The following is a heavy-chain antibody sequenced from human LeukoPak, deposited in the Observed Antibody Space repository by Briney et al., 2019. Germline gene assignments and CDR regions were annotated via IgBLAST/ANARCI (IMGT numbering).Heavy chain of an antibody. CDR2: IYSGGST. D-gene: IGHD2-15*01. CDR1: GFTVSSNY. CDR3: ARCSLHCSGGSCYYYYYGMDV. V-gene: IGHV3-66*01. J-gene: IGHJ6*02. Sequence: GGSLRLSCAASGFTVSSNYMSWVRQAPGKGLEWVSVIYSGGSTYHADSVKGRFTISRDNSKNTLYLQMNSLRAEDTAVYYCARCSLHCSGGSCYYYYYGMDVWGQGTTVTVSS.